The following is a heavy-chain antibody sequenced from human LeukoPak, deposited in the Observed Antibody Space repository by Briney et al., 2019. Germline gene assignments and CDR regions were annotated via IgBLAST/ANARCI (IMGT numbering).Heavy chain of an antibody. CDR3: ARRSGGGYGGFNYWYFDL. J-gene: IGHJ2*01. Sequence: PGESLKISCKGSGYSFTSSWIGWVRQMPGKGLEWMGIIYPGDSDTRYSPSFRGQVTISADKSISTAYLQWSSLKASDTAMYYCARRSGGGYGGFNYWYFDLWGRGTLVTVSS. V-gene: IGHV5-51*01. CDR1: GYSFTSSW. CDR2: IYPGDSDT. D-gene: IGHD4-23*01.